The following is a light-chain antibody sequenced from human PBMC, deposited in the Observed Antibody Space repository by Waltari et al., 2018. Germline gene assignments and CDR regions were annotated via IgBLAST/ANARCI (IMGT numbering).Light chain of an antibody. V-gene: IGLV3-21*03. J-gene: IGLJ3*02. CDR3: QVWDTNIDQGV. CDR2: DDS. CDR1: SIGRKT. Sequence: SYVLTQPPSLSVAPGRTARMTCGGDSIGRKTVHWYQQKPAQAPLLVVYDDSDRPSGMPGRFAGSNSGNTAALTISRVETGDEADYYCQVWDTNIDQGVFGGGTRLTVL.